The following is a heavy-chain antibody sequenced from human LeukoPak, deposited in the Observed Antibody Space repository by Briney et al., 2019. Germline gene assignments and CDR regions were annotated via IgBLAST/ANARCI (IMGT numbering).Heavy chain of an antibody. V-gene: IGHV3-20*04. D-gene: IGHD3-22*01. Sequence: GGSLRLSCAASGFTFDDYGMSWVRQVPGKGLEWVSGINWNGGSTGYAGSVKGRFTISRDNAKNSLFLQMNSLRAEDTAFYYCASGSGSGYYYFVYWGQGTLVTVSS. CDR2: INWNGGST. CDR1: GFTFDDYG. J-gene: IGHJ4*02. CDR3: ASGSGSGYYYFVY.